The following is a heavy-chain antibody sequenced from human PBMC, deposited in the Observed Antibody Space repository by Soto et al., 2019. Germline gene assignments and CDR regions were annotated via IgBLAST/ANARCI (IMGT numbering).Heavy chain of an antibody. V-gene: IGHV4-31*03. CDR1: GGSVSSGAFY. CDR2: IHYTGGT. Sequence: QVQLQESGPGLVKPSETLSLTCTVSGGSVSSGAFYWSCIRQHPGKGLEWIGYIHYTGGTYYNPSLKRRITMSLDAARSQFALKLTSGTAADTAVYYWAREGAGTIDFPTDLYYFYYMDVWGRGTTVTVSS. CDR3: AREGAGTIDFPTDLYYFYYMDV. J-gene: IGHJ6*03. D-gene: IGHD1-1*01.